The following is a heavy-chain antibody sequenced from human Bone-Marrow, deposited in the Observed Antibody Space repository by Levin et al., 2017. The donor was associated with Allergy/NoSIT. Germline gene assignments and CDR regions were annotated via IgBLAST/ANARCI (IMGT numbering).Heavy chain of an antibody. J-gene: IGHJ4*02. Sequence: RGESLKISCAASAFTFSAYGMHWVRQAPGRGLEWVAVIWYDGSDRYYADSVKGRFTISRDNSKNTLSLQMNSLRAEDTAIYYCTRDRGEWGQFYFDCWGQGTLVTVSS. CDR2: IWYDGSDR. D-gene: IGHD1-26*01. CDR3: TRDRGEWGQFYFDC. CDR1: AFTFSAYG. V-gene: IGHV3-33*01.